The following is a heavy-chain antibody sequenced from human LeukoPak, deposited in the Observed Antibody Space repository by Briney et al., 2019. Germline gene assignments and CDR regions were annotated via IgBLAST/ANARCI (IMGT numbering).Heavy chain of an antibody. CDR2: ISYDGSNK. D-gene: IGHD6-13*01. CDR3: ARHRSSCWFDP. V-gene: IGHV3-30*01. Sequence: GGPLRLSCAASGFTFSSYAMHWVRQAPGKGLEWVAVISYDGSNKYYADSVKGRFTISRDNSKSTLYLQMNSLRAEDTAVYYCARHRSSCWFDPWGQGTLVTVSS. CDR1: GFTFSSYA. J-gene: IGHJ5*02.